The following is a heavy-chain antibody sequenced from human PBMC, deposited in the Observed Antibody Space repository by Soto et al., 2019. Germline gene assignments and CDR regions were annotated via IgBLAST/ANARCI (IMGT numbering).Heavy chain of an antibody. D-gene: IGHD6-13*01. CDR3: ARVPGIAAQGILYYFDY. V-gene: IGHV3-23*01. Sequence: HPGGVLRLSCAASGFTFSSYAMSWVRQAPGKGLEWVSAISGSGGSTYYADSVKGRFTISRDNSKNTLYLQMNSLRAEDTAVYYCARVPGIAAQGILYYFDYWGQGXLVTVSS. CDR2: ISGSGGST. CDR1: GFTFSSYA. J-gene: IGHJ4*02.